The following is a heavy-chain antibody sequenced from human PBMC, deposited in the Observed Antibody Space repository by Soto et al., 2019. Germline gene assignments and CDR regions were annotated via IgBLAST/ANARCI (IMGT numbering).Heavy chain of an antibody. J-gene: IGHJ6*02. CDR2: INPNSGGT. D-gene: IGHD3-3*01. V-gene: IGHV1-2*02. CDR1: GDTFTGYY. CDR3: ARGFDFWSGGRYYYYGMDV. Sequence: ASVKFSCKACGDTFTGYYMHCVRQATGQGLEWMGWINPNSGGTNYEQKFQGRVTMTRETSISTAYMELSRLRSDDTAVYYCARGFDFWSGGRYYYYGMDVWGQGTTVTVS.